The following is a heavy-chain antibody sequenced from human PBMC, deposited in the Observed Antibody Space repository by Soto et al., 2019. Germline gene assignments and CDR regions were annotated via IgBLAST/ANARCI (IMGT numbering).Heavy chain of an antibody. V-gene: IGHV4-34*01. CDR3: ARGRRGSSGYYYWPSAGNWFDP. CDR1: GGSFSGYY. D-gene: IGHD3-22*01. CDR2: INHSGST. Sequence: SETLSLTCAVYGGSFSGYYWSWIRQPPGKGLEWIGEINHSGSTNYNPSLKSRVTISVDTSKNQFSLKLSSVTAADTAVYYCARGRRGSSGYYYWPSAGNWFDPWGQGTLVTVSS. J-gene: IGHJ5*02.